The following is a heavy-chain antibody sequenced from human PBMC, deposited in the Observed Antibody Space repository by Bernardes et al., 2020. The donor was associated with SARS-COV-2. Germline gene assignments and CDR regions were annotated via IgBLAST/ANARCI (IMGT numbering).Heavy chain of an antibody. J-gene: IGHJ4*02. Sequence: GGSLRLSCAASGFTFSDYYMSWIRQAPGKGLEWVSYISSSVSTTYYADSVKGRFTISRDNAKNSLYLQMNSLRPEDTGVYYCARAWMGRGTADYWGQGTLVTVSS. V-gene: IGHV3-11*04. CDR2: ISSSVSTT. CDR1: GFTFSDYY. D-gene: IGHD3-10*01. CDR3: ARAWMGRGTADY.